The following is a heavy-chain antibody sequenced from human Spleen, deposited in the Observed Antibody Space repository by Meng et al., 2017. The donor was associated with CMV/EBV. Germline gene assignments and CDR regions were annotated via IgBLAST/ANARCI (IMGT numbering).Heavy chain of an antibody. CDR1: GFTLRSYA. CDR3: ARWKGYSNYFDY. J-gene: IGHJ4*02. V-gene: IGHV3-30*14. D-gene: IGHD4-11*01. Sequence: GGSLRLSCAASGFTLRSYAMHWVRQAPGKGLEWVAVVSYDGSNEYYADSVKGRFTISRDNSKNTLYLQMNSLRAEDTAVYYCARWKGYSNYFDYWGQGTLVTVSS. CDR2: VSYDGSNE.